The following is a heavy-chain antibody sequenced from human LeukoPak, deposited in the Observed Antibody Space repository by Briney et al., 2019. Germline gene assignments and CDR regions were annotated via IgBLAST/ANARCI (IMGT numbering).Heavy chain of an antibody. J-gene: IGHJ5*02. CDR3: ARDGTYYYDSSGYAHNWFDP. CDR1: GGSISSGGYY. CDR2: IYYSGST. Sequence: SQTLSLTCTVSGGSISSGGYYWSWIRQHPGKGLEWIGYIYYSGSTYYNPSLKSRVTISVDTSKNQFSLKLSSVTAADTAMYYCARDGTYYYDSSGYAHNWFDPWGQGTLVTVSS. V-gene: IGHV4-31*03. D-gene: IGHD3-22*01.